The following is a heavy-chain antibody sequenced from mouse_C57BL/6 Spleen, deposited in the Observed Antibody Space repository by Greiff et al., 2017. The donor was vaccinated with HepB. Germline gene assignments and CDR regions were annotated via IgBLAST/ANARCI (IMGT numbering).Heavy chain of an antibody. CDR2: ISNGGGST. CDR1: GFTFSDYY. V-gene: IGHV5-12*01. Sequence: EVQVVESGGGLVQPGGSLKLSCAASGFTFSDYYMYWVRQTPEKRLEWVAYISNGGGSTYYPDTVKGRFTISRDNAKNTLYLQMSRLKSEDTAMYYCARQTDWYFDVWGTGTTVTVSS. J-gene: IGHJ1*03. CDR3: ARQTDWYFDV.